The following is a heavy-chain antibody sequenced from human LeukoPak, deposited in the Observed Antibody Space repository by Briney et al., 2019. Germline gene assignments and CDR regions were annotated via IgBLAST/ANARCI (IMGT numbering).Heavy chain of an antibody. Sequence: GGSLRLSCAASGFTFSSYEMNWVRQAPGKGLEWVSSISSSSSYIHYADSVKGRFTISRDNAKNSLYLQMNSLRAEDTAVYYCARERGLRYTRGAFDIWGQGTMVTVSS. CDR3: ARERGLRYTRGAFDI. V-gene: IGHV3-21*01. D-gene: IGHD1-14*01. CDR2: ISSSSSYI. J-gene: IGHJ3*02. CDR1: GFTFSSYE.